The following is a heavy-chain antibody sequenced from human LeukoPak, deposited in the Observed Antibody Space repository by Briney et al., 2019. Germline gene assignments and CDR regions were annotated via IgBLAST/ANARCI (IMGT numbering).Heavy chain of an antibody. J-gene: IGHJ4*02. Sequence: SETLSLTCTVSGGSISSSSYYWGWIRRPPGKGLEWIGSIYYSGSTYYNSSLKSRVTMSVDMSKNQFSLILTSVTAADTAVYYCARHLGSSGSYPFDYWGQGTLVTVSS. CDR2: IYYSGST. CDR1: GGSISSSSYY. CDR3: ARHLGSSGSYPFDY. D-gene: IGHD3-10*01. V-gene: IGHV4-39*01.